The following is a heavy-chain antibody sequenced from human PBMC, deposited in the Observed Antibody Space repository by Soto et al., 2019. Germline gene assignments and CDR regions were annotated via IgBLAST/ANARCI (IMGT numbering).Heavy chain of an antibody. V-gene: IGHV1-8*01. D-gene: IGHD1-7*01. CDR2: MNPNSGNT. Sequence: EASVKVSCKASGYTFTSYDINWVRQATGQGLEWMGWMNPNSGNTGYTQKFQGRVTMTRNTSISTAYMELSSLRSEDTAVYYCARSGITGTTDYYYYYMDVWGKGTTVNVS. J-gene: IGHJ6*03. CDR1: GYTFTSYD. CDR3: ARSGITGTTDYYYYYMDV.